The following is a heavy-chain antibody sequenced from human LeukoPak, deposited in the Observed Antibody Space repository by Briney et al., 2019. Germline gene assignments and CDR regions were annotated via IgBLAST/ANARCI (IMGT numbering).Heavy chain of an antibody. D-gene: IGHD1/OR15-1a*01. CDR2: INYSGNT. V-gene: IGHV4-59*08. Sequence: SETLSLTCTDSGGSISDYYWSWIRQPPGKGLEWIAYINYSGNTDYNPSLKSRVTISVDTSKNHFSLKLNSVTAADTAVYYCARLNVLNNSVLHHFDRWGQGTLVTVSS. J-gene: IGHJ4*02. CDR3: ARLNVLNNSVLHHFDR. CDR1: GGSISDYY.